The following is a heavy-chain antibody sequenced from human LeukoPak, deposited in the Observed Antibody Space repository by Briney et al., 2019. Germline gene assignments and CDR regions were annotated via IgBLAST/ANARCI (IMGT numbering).Heavy chain of an antibody. D-gene: IGHD3-22*01. CDR1: GFTVSSNY. V-gene: IGHV3-66*01. CDR3: ARDPAASSSWSYYYDSSGHKPVDY. Sequence: GGSLRLSCAASGFTVSSNYMSWVRQAPGKGLEWVSVIYSGGSTYYADSVKGRFTISRDNAKNSLYLQMNSLRAEDTAVYYCARDPAASSSWSYYYDSSGHKPVDYWGQGTLVTVSS. CDR2: IYSGGST. J-gene: IGHJ4*02.